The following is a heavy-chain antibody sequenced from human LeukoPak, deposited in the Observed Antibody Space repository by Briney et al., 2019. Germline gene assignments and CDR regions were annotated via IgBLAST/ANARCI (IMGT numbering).Heavy chain of an antibody. CDR1: GFTFSSYA. D-gene: IGHD3-22*01. J-gene: IGHJ4*02. V-gene: IGHV3-23*01. Sequence: GGSLRLSCAASGFTFSSYAMRWVRQAPGKGLEWVSAISNAGGSTYYADSVKGRFTISRDNSKNTLYLQMNSLRAEDTAVYYCAKADGSAYYGPLDYWGQGTLVTVSS. CDR3: AKADGSAYYGPLDY. CDR2: ISNAGGST.